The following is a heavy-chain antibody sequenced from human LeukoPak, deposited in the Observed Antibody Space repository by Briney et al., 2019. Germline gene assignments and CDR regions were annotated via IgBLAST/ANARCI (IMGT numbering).Heavy chain of an antibody. V-gene: IGHV4-4*07. Sequence: SETLSLTCTVSGVSITTYYWSWIRQPAGKGLEWIGRIYTSGSTNYNPSLKSRVTMSVDTSKNRFSLKLSSVTAADTAVYYCARGSEYCSGGSCFDWGQGTLVTVSS. D-gene: IGHD2-15*01. J-gene: IGHJ4*02. CDR3: ARGSEYCSGGSCFD. CDR2: IYTSGST. CDR1: GVSITTYY.